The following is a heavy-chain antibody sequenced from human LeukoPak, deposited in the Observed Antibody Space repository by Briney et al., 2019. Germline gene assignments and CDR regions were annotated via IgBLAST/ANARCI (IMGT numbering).Heavy chain of an antibody. D-gene: IGHD2-2*01. CDR2: ISSSGSTI. CDR3: ARHCSSSNCRAY. Sequence: GGSLRLSCAASGFTFSSYEMNWVRQAPGKGLEWVSYISSSGSTIYYADSVKGQFTISRDNAKNSLYLQMNGLRAEDTAVYYCARHCSSSNCRAYWGQGTLVTVSS. J-gene: IGHJ4*02. CDR1: GFTFSSYE. V-gene: IGHV3-48*03.